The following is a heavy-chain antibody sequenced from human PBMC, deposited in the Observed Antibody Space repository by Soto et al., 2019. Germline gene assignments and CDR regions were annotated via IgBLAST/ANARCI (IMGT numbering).Heavy chain of an antibody. V-gene: IGHV4-31*03. CDR2: ISHSGST. Sequence: QVQLQESGPGLVKPSQTLSLTCTVSGGSISSAAYYWSWIRHHPGKGLEWVGYISHSGSTYYNPYLKSRVIISVDTSKNQFSLSLTSVTAADTAVYYCAREYTYGSNFFDCWGQGALVTVSS. CDR1: GGSISSAAYY. CDR3: AREYTYGSNFFDC. J-gene: IGHJ4*02. D-gene: IGHD2-2*02.